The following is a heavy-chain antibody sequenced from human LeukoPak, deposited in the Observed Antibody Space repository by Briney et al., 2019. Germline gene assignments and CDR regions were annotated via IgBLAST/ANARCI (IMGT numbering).Heavy chain of an antibody. CDR3: ARDQNDFWSGYTFDY. CDR1: GFTFSSYS. V-gene: IGHV3-48*01. CDR2: ISSSSSTI. D-gene: IGHD3-3*01. J-gene: IGHJ4*02. Sequence: GGSLRLSCAASGFTFSSYSMNWVRQAPGKGLEWVSYISSSSSTIYYADSVKGRFTISRDNAKNSLYLQMNSLRAEDTAVYYCARDQNDFWSGYTFDYWGQGTLVTVSS.